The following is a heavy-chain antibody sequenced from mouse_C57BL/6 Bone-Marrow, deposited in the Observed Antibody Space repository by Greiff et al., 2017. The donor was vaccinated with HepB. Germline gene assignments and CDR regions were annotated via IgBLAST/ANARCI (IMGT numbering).Heavy chain of an antibody. V-gene: IGHV1-72*01. J-gene: IGHJ2*01. D-gene: IGHD1-1*01. CDR3: ARGGIYYYGSSPPYFDY. CDR2: TDPNSGGT. Sequence: QVQLQQPGAELVKPGASVKLSCKASGYTFTSYWMHWVKQRPGRGLEWIGRTDPNSGGTKYNEKFKSKATLTVDKPSSTAYMQLSSLTSEDSAVYYCARGGIYYYGSSPPYFDYWGQGTTLTVSS. CDR1: GYTFTSYW.